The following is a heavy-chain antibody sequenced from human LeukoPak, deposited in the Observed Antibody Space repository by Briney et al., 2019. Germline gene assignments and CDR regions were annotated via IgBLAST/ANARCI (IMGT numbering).Heavy chain of an antibody. CDR3: ARHVSDFDY. Sequence: SETLSLTCAVSGYSISSGYYWGWIRQPPGKGLEWIGSTYHSGSTYYNPSLKSRVTISVDTSKNQFSLKMSSVTAADTAVYYCARHVSDFDYWGQGTLVTVSS. J-gene: IGHJ4*02. CDR1: GYSISSGYY. CDR2: TYHSGST. D-gene: IGHD5/OR15-5a*01. V-gene: IGHV4-38-2*01.